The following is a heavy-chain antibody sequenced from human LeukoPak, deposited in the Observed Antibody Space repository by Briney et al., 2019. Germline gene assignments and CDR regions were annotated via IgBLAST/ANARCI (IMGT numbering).Heavy chain of an antibody. CDR1: GFTFSSYG. CDR2: ISYDGSNK. D-gene: IGHD6-6*01. Sequence: PGGSLRLSCAASGFTFSSYGMHWVRQAPGKGLEWVALISYDGSNKYYADSLKGRFTISRDNAKNSLYLQMNSLRAEDTAVYHCAREYSSSSSYYWGQGTLVTVSS. CDR3: AREYSSSSSYY. V-gene: IGHV3-30*03. J-gene: IGHJ4*02.